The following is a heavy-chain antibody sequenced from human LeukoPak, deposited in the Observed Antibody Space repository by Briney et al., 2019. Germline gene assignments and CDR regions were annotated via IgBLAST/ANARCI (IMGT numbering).Heavy chain of an antibody. CDR3: ARDNRDGYNTPYFDY. CDR1: GYTFTSYG. V-gene: IGHV1-18*01. J-gene: IGHJ4*02. CDR2: ISAYNGNT. D-gene: IGHD5-24*01. Sequence: GASVNVSCTASGYTFTSYGISWVRQAPGQGLEWMGWISAYNGNTNYAQKLQGRVTMTTDTSTSTAYMELRSLRSDDTAVYYCARDNRDGYNTPYFDYWGQGTLVTVSS.